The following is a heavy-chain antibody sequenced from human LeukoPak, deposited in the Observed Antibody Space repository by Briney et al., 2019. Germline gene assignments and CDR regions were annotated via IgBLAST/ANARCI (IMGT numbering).Heavy chain of an antibody. J-gene: IGHJ4*02. V-gene: IGHV1-69*02. Sequence: GASVKVSCKASGGTFSSYTISWVRQAPGQGLEWMGRIIPILGIANYAQKFQGRVTITADKSTSTAYMELSSLRSEDTAVYYCAHESSRAYCGSDCSSPESYWGQGTLVTVSS. CDR2: IIPILGIA. CDR3: AHESSRAYCGSDCSSPESY. D-gene: IGHD2-21*01. CDR1: GGTFSSYT.